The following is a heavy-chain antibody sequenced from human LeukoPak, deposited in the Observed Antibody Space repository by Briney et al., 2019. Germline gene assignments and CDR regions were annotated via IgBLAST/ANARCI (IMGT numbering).Heavy chain of an antibody. J-gene: IGHJ4*02. D-gene: IGHD2-21*02. CDR3: ARSKALVTATRPLDY. CDR2: ISAHNANT. V-gene: IGHV1-18*01. Sequence: ASVKVSCKASGYSFTTYGISWVRQAPGQGLEWMGWISAHNANTYYAQNLQGRVTMTTDTSTSTAYMDLRSLRSDDTAVYYCARSKALVTATRPLDYWGQGTLVTVSS. CDR1: GYSFTTYG.